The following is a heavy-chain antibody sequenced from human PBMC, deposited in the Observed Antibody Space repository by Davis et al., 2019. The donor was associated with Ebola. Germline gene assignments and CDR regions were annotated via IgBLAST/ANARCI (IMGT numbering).Heavy chain of an antibody. CDR2: ISYDGNNK. CDR1: GFTFSSYA. V-gene: IGHV3-30-3*01. Sequence: GGSLRLSCAASGFTFSSYAMHWVRQAPGKGLEWVAVISYDGNNKYYADSVKGRFTISRDNSKNTLYLQMNSLRAEDTAVYYCARVAAASRDYWGQGTLVTVSS. D-gene: IGHD6-25*01. CDR3: ARVAAASRDY. J-gene: IGHJ4*02.